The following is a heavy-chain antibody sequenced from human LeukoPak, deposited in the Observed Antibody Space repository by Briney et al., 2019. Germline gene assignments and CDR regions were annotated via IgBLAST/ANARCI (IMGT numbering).Heavy chain of an antibody. CDR2: IKSDGSST. CDR3: ARDLKYGDSYYYYIDV. CDR1: GFTFSTYW. D-gene: IGHD4-17*01. V-gene: IGHV3-74*01. J-gene: IGHJ6*03. Sequence: GGSLRLSCAASGFTFSTYWMHWVRQAPGKGLVWVSRIKSDGSSTSYADSVKGRFTISRDNAKNTLYLEMNSLRAEDTAVYYCARDLKYGDSYYYYIDVWGKGTTVTVSS.